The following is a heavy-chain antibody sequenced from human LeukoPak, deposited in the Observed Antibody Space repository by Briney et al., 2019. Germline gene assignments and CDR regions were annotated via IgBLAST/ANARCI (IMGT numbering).Heavy chain of an antibody. J-gene: IGHJ4*02. D-gene: IGHD6-13*01. CDR3: AKGLRIAYFDY. Sequence: PGGSLRLSCAASGFTFSSYWMHWVRQAPGKGLVRVSRINSDGSSTSYADSVKGRFTISRDNAKNTLYLQMNSLRAEDTAVYYCAKGLRIAYFDYWGQGTLVTVSS. CDR1: GFTFSSYW. V-gene: IGHV3-74*01. CDR2: INSDGSST.